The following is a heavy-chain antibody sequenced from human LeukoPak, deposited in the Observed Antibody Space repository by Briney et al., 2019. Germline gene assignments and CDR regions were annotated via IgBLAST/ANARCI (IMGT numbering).Heavy chain of an antibody. Sequence: ASVKVPCKASGYTFTGYYMHWVRQAPGQGLEWMGRINPNSGGTNYAQKFQGRVTMTRDTSISTAYMELSRLRSDDTAVYYCARREMVYATTTEYYFDYWGQGTLVTVSS. CDR1: GYTFTGYY. V-gene: IGHV1-2*06. D-gene: IGHD2-8*01. J-gene: IGHJ4*02. CDR3: ARREMVYATTTEYYFDY. CDR2: INPNSGGT.